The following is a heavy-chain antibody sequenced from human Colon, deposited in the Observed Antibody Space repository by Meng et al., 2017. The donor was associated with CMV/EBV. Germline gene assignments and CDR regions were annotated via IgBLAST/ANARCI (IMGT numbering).Heavy chain of an antibody. J-gene: IGHJ5*02. CDR2: ININSGDT. CDR1: GYSFIAHY. V-gene: IGHV1-2*02. CDR3: ASESYDTSTWLDP. Sequence: ASVKVSCKASGYSFIAHYMHWVRQAPGQGLEWMGWININSGDTNYAQKFQGRVTMARDTSISTAYMELNSLTSDDTAVYYCASESYDTSTWLDPWGQGTLVTVSS. D-gene: IGHD3-16*01.